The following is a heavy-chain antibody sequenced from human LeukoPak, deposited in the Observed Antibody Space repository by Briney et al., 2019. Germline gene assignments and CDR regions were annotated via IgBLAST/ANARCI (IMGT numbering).Heavy chain of an antibody. CDR1: GFTFSSYA. V-gene: IGHV3-23*01. Sequence: GGSLGLSCAASGFTFSSYAMSWVRQAPGKGLEWVSAISGSGGSTYYADSVKGRFTISRDNSKNTLYLQMNSLRAEDTAVYYCAKDSGQQQLVPFWFDPWGQGTLVTVSS. CDR2: ISGSGGST. J-gene: IGHJ5*02. CDR3: AKDSGQQQLVPFWFDP. D-gene: IGHD6-13*01.